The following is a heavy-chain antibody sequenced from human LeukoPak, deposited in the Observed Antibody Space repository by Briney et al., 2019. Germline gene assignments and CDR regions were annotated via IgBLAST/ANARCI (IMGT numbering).Heavy chain of an antibody. CDR3: ARGDDYGSNTRLPKFNWFDP. D-gene: IGHD4-17*01. Sequence: GGSLRLSCVASGFSFKTDGMHWVRQAPGMGPEWVAFTRHDGSLIYYAESAKGRFTISRDNSKNTLYLQMNSLRPDDTAVYYCARGDDYGSNTRLPKFNWFDPWGQGSLVTVSS. J-gene: IGHJ5*02. CDR2: TRHDGSLI. V-gene: IGHV3-30*02. CDR1: GFSFKTDG.